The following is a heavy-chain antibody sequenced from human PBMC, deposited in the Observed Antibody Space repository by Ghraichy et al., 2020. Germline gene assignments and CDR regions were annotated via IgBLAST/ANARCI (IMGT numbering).Heavy chain of an antibody. D-gene: IGHD4-17*01. Sequence: SETLSLTCAVYGGSFSGYYWSWIRQPPGKGLEWIGEINHSGSTNYNPSLKSRVTISVDTSKNQFSLKLSSVTAADTAVYYCAGGDDYGDYVLGYWGQGTLVTVSS. CDR1: GGSFSGYY. CDR3: AGGDDYGDYVLGY. J-gene: IGHJ4*02. V-gene: IGHV4-34*01. CDR2: INHSGST.